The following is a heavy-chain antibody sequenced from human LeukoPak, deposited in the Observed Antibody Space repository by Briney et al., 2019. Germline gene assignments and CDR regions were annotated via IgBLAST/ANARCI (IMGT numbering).Heavy chain of an antibody. Sequence: GGSLRLSCAASGFTFSSYSMNWVRQAPGKGLEWVSSISSSSSSYIYYADSVKGRFTISRDNAKNSLYLQMNSLRAEDTAVYYCARAEWGYCSGGSCHPSPFDYWGQGTLVTVSS. V-gene: IGHV3-21*01. J-gene: IGHJ4*02. CDR1: GFTFSSYS. CDR2: ISSSSSSYI. CDR3: ARAEWGYCSGGSCHPSPFDY. D-gene: IGHD2-15*01.